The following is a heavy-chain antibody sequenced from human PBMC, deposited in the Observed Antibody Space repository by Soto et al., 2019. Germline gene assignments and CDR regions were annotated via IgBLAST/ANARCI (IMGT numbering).Heavy chain of an antibody. Sequence: QVQLVQSGAEVKKPGASVKVSCKASGYTFTSYAMHWVRQAPGQRLEWMGWINAGNGNTKYSQKFQGRVTITRDTSASTAYMELSSLRSEDTAVYYCARAPLAKLMVYAILFDYWGQGTLVTVSS. J-gene: IGHJ4*02. CDR3: ARAPLAKLMVYAILFDY. CDR2: INAGNGNT. D-gene: IGHD2-8*01. CDR1: GYTFTSYA. V-gene: IGHV1-3*01.